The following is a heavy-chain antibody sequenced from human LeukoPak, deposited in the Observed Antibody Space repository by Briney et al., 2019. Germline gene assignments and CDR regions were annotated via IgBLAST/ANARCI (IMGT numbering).Heavy chain of an antibody. CDR3: ARDQAYCGGDCYFDF. V-gene: IGHV4-38-2*02. Sequence: SETLSLTCAVSDYSISIAYYWGWIGQPPGKGLEWIGRIYHSGSTDHNPSLKSRVTISVDTSKNQFSLKLRSVTAADTAVYYCARDQAYCGGDCYFDFWGQGTLVTVSS. CDR2: IYHSGST. D-gene: IGHD2-21*02. J-gene: IGHJ4*02. CDR1: DYSISIAYY.